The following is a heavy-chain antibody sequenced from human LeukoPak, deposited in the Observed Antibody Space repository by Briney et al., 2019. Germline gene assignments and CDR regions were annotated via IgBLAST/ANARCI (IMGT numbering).Heavy chain of an antibody. Sequence: GGSLRLSCAASEFSVKYNYMTWVRQAPGKGLEWVSLLYSAGSTNYADSVKGRFTISRDDSKNTVYLQMNSLRAEDTAVYYCAKTDQYCSSTSCYPYNFDYWGQGTLVTVSS. J-gene: IGHJ4*02. CDR2: LYSAGST. CDR3: AKTDQYCSSTSCYPYNFDY. D-gene: IGHD2-2*01. V-gene: IGHV3-53*01. CDR1: EFSVKYNY.